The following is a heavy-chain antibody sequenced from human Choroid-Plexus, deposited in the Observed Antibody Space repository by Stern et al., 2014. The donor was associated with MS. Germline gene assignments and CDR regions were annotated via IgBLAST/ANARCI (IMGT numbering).Heavy chain of an antibody. D-gene: IGHD2/OR15-2a*01. Sequence: VPLLESGGGVVQPRGPLRLSCVASGFTFGSCAMDWVRQAPGTGLDWGAGVSYDGSNKYYADSVKGRFTISRDNSQNTLYMQMSSLRPEDTAVYYCAKDRQYLTYFFDHWGQGSLVTVSS. CDR3: AKDRQYLTYFFDH. V-gene: IGHV3-30*18. CDR2: VSYDGSNK. J-gene: IGHJ5*02. CDR1: GFTFGSCA.